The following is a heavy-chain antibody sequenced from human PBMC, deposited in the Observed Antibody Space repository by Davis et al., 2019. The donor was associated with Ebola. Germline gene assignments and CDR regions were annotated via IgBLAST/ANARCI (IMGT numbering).Heavy chain of an antibody. D-gene: IGHD5-24*01. CDR2: IIPILGIA. Sequence: SVQVSFQASGGTFSSYAISWVRQAPGQGLEWMGRIIPILGIANYAQKFQGRVTITADKSTSTAYMELSSLRSEDTAVYYCARVGEDGYNQRGIDYWGQGTLVTVSA. V-gene: IGHV1-69*04. CDR3: ARVGEDGYNQRGIDY. J-gene: IGHJ4*02. CDR1: GGTFSSYA.